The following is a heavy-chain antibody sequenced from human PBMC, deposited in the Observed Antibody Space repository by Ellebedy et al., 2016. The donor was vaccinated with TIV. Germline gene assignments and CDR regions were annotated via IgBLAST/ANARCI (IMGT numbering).Heavy chain of an antibody. CDR3: ARHSTDYDFWSGYLNWFDP. CDR2: IYYSGST. CDR1: GGSISSSSYY. Sequence: SETLSLXXTVSGGSISSSSYYWGWIRQPPGKGLEWIGSIYYSGSTYYNPSLKSRATISVDTSKNQFSLKLSSVTAADTAVYYCARHSTDYDFWSGYLNWFDPWGQGTLVTVSS. J-gene: IGHJ5*02. V-gene: IGHV4-39*01. D-gene: IGHD3-3*01.